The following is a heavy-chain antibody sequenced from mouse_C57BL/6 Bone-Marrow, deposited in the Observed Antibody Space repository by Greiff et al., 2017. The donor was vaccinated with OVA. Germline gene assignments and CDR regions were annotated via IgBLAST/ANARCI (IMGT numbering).Heavy chain of an antibody. CDR3: AFYYSNYVAMDY. Sequence: QVQLQQPGAELVKPGASVKVSCKASGYTFTSYWMHWVKQRPGQGLEWIGRIHPSDSDTNYNQKFKGKATLTVDKSSSTAYMQLSSLTSEDSAVYYCAFYYSNYVAMDYWGQGTSVTVSS. CDR1: GYTFTSYW. CDR2: IHPSDSDT. V-gene: IGHV1-74*01. J-gene: IGHJ4*01. D-gene: IGHD2-5*01.